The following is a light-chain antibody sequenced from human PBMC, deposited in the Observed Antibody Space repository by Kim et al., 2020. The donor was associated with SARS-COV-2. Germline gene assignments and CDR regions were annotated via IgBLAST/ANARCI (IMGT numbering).Light chain of an antibody. CDR1: SSNIGSNS. CDR2: SNT. CDR3: AAWDDSLKGYV. Sequence: SELTQPPSASGTPGQRVTISCSGSSSNIGSNSVNWYQHLPGTAPKLLIYSNTQRPSGVPDRFSGSKSGTSASLAISGLQSEDEADYYCAAWDDSLKGYVFGTGTKVTVL. V-gene: IGLV1-44*01. J-gene: IGLJ1*01.